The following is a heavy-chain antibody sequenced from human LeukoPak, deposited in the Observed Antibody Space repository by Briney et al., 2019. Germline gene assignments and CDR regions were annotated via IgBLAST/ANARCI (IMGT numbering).Heavy chain of an antibody. CDR3: ARADNTPYYYYYMDV. V-gene: IGHV1-69*13. CDR1: GGTFSSYA. Sequence: SVKVSFKASGGTFSSYAISWVGQAPGQGLEWMGGNIPIFGTANYAQKFQGRGTITADESTSTAYMELSSLRSEDTAVYYCARADNTPYYYYYMDVWGKGTTVTVSS. CDR2: NIPIFGTA. J-gene: IGHJ6*03. D-gene: IGHD5-24*01.